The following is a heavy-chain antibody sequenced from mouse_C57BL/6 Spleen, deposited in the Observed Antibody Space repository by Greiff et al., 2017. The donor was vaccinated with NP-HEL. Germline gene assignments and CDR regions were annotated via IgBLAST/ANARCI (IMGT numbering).Heavy chain of an antibody. V-gene: IGHV1-81*01. Sequence: QVQLQQSGAELARPGASVKLSCKASGYTFTSYGISWVKQRTGQGLEWIGEIYPRSGNTYYNEKFKGKATLTADKSSSTAYMELRSLTSEDSAVYYCARAKTAQATFDYWGQGTTLTVSS. CDR1: GYTFTSYG. D-gene: IGHD3-2*02. J-gene: IGHJ2*01. CDR3: ARAKTAQATFDY. CDR2: IYPRSGNT.